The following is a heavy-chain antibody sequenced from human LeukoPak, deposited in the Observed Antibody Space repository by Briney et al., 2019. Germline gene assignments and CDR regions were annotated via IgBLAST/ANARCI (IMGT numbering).Heavy chain of an antibody. V-gene: IGHV1-18*01. Sequence: ASVKVSCKASGYTFTSYGFTWVRQAPGQGLDWMGWISAFNGNTNYAQKLQGRVTMTTDTSTSTAYMELRSLRSDDTAVYYCAKDPRPLMVRGVIPDYWGQGTLVTVSS. D-gene: IGHD3-10*01. CDR1: GYTFTSYG. CDR2: ISAFNGNT. CDR3: AKDPRPLMVRGVIPDY. J-gene: IGHJ4*02.